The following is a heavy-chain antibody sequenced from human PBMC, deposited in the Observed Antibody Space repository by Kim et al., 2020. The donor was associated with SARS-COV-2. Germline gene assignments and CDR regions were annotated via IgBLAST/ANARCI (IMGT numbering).Heavy chain of an antibody. D-gene: IGHD3-3*01. CDR2: ISSSSSTI. CDR3: ARAGFYDFWSGRREYNWFDP. J-gene: IGHJ5*02. Sequence: GGSLRLSCAASGFTFSSYSMNWVRQAPGKGLEWVSYISSSSSTIYYADSVKGRFTISRDNAKNSLYLQMNSLRAEDTAVYYCARAGFYDFWSGRREYNWFDPWGQGTLVTVSS. V-gene: IGHV3-48*04. CDR1: GFTFSSYS.